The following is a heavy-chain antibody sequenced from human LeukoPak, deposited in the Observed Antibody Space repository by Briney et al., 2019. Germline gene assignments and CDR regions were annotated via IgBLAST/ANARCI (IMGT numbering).Heavy chain of an antibody. CDR1: GFTFSSYW. J-gene: IGHJ6*02. CDR3: TRDQYSYGPYYYGMDV. CDR2: IKQDGSEK. Sequence: GGSLRLSCAASGFTFSSYWMSWVRQAPGKGLEWVANIKQDGSEKYYVDSVKGRFTISRDNAKNSLYLQMNSLRAEDTAVYYCTRDQYSYGPYYYGMDVWGQGTTVTVSS. V-gene: IGHV3-7*01. D-gene: IGHD5-18*01.